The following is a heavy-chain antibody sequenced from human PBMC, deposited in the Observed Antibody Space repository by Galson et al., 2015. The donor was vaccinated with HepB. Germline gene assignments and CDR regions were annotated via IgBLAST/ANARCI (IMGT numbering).Heavy chain of an antibody. J-gene: IGHJ4*02. CDR1: GFTFSDYY. Sequence: SLRLSCAASGFTFSDYYMSWIRQAPGKGLEWVSYISSSGSTIYYADSVKGRFTISRDNAKNSLYLQMNSLRAEDTAVYYCARDIEEYCSGGSCYPGGFDYWGQGTLVTVSS. CDR3: ARDIEEYCSGGSCYPGGFDY. V-gene: IGHV3-11*01. CDR2: ISSSGSTI. D-gene: IGHD2-15*01.